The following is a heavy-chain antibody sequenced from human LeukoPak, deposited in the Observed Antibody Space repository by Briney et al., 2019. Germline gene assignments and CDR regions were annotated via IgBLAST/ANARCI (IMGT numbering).Heavy chain of an antibody. Sequence: GGSLRLSCAASGFTFSSYAMNWVRQAPGKGLEWVSAISGCGGSTYYADYVKGRSTISRDNSKNMLYLQMNSLRAEDTAVYYCAKSMAGYCDSTIDNWGQGTLVTVSS. CDR2: ISGCGGST. CDR1: GFTFSSYA. J-gene: IGHJ4*02. V-gene: IGHV3-23*01. CDR3: AKSMAGYCDSTIDN. D-gene: IGHD2-2*01.